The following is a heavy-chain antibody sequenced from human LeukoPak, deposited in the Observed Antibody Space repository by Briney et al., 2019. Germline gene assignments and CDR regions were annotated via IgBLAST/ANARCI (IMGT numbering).Heavy chain of an antibody. J-gene: IGHJ5*02. CDR3: ARAVYYYDSSGYLRIDP. D-gene: IGHD3-22*01. Sequence: SETLSLTCAVYGGSFSGYYWSWIRQPPGKGLEWIGYIYYSGSTNYNPSLKSRVTISVDTSKNQFSLKLSSVTAADTAVYYCARAVYYYDSSGYLRIDPWGQGTLVTVSS. V-gene: IGHV4-59*01. CDR1: GGSFSGYY. CDR2: IYYSGST.